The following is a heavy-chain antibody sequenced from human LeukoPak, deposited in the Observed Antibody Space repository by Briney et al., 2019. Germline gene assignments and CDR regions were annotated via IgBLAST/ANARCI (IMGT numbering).Heavy chain of an antibody. CDR3: ATSWFGGISGYVFGMDV. CDR2: FDIEDGET. CDR1: GYTLTVLS. D-gene: IGHD5-12*01. Sequence: ASVKVSCKVSGYTLTVLSMHWVRQAHGKGLEWMGGFDIEDGETSNAQKFQGRVTTTEDTSTNTAYMDLSSLRAEDTAVYYCATSWFGGISGYVFGMDVWGKGTTVTVSS. J-gene: IGHJ6*04. V-gene: IGHV1-24*01.